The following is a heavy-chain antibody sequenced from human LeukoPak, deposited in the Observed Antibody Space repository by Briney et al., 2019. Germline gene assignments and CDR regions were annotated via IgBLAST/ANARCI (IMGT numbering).Heavy chain of an antibody. J-gene: IGHJ4*02. CDR3: AKGSWDCSGGSCYDYYFDY. Sequence: GGSLRLSCAVSGFTFSSYAMSWVRQAPGKGLEWVSAISGSGGSTYYADSVKGRFTISRDNSKNTLYLQMNSLRAEDTAVYYCAKGSWDCSGGSCYDYYFDYWGQGTLVTVSS. CDR2: ISGSGGST. CDR1: GFTFSSYA. D-gene: IGHD2-15*01. V-gene: IGHV3-23*01.